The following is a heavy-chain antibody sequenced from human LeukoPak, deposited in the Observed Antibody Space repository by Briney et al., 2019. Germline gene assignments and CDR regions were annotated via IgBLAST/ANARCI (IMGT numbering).Heavy chain of an antibody. CDR1: GGSISSYY. D-gene: IGHD3-10*01. Sequence: SETLSLTCTVSGGSISSYYWSWIRQPPGKGLEWIGYIYYSGSTNYNPSLKSRVTISVDTSKNQFSLKLSSVTAADTAVCYCARVQITMVRGVIISLFDYWGQGTLVTVSS. J-gene: IGHJ4*02. CDR3: ARVQITMVRGVIISLFDY. CDR2: IYYSGST. V-gene: IGHV4-59*01.